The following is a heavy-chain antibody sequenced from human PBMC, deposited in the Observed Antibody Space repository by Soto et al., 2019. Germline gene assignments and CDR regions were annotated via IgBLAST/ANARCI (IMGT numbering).Heavy chain of an antibody. J-gene: IGHJ4*02. CDR1: GFTFVTYS. V-gene: IGHV3-23*01. CDR3: ARWSGYADA. D-gene: IGHD4-17*01. Sequence: PGGSLGPACEASGFTFVTYSMTWVLKAAGRGPQWVSGLSGGGANTFYIDSVRGRFTISVDISRNTDFLQMDSLRVDDTAVYYCARWSGYADAWGRGTLVTVSS. CDR2: LSGGGANT.